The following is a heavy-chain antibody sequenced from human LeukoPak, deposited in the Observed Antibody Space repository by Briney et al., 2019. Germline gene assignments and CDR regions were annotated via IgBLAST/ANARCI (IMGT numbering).Heavy chain of an antibody. CDR3: ARDHLDIVPTIYSF. D-gene: IGHD5-12*01. Sequence: ASVKVSCKASGYTFSTYGITWVRQAHGQGLEWLGWISPHNGNTNYAQKFQGRVTPTTDTSANTAYLELRSLRSDDTALYYCARDHLDIVPTIYSFWGQGTLVTVSS. J-gene: IGHJ4*02. V-gene: IGHV1-18*01. CDR2: ISPHNGNT. CDR1: GYTFSTYG.